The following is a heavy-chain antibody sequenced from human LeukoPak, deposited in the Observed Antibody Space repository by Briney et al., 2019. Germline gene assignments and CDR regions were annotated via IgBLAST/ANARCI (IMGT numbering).Heavy chain of an antibody. CDR3: ARWAMIRGAFDI. Sequence: ASVKVSCKASGYTFTSYAMHWVRQAPGQRLEWMGWISGGNGNTRYSQDFQGRLTITRDTSANTAYMELSSLRSEDMAVYYCARWAMIRGAFDIWGQGTMVTVSS. J-gene: IGHJ3*02. CDR2: ISGGNGNT. D-gene: IGHD3-22*01. V-gene: IGHV1-3*03. CDR1: GYTFTSYA.